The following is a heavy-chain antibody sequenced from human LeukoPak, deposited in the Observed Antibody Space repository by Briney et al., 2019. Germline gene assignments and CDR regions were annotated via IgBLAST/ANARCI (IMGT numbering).Heavy chain of an antibody. V-gene: IGHV4-34*01. CDR3: ARKNYFEI. D-gene: IGHD5-24*01. CDR1: GGSFSGYY. J-gene: IGHJ3*02. CDR2: INHSGST. Sequence: SETLSLTCAVYGGSFSGYYWSWIRQPPGQGLEWIGEINHSGSTNYNPSLKSRVTISVDMSKSQFSLRLTSVTAADTAANYCARKNYFEIGGQGTLVTVSS.